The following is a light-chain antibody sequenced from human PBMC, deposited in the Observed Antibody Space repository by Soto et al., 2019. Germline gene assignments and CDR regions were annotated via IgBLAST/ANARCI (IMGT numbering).Light chain of an antibody. CDR1: QGISSY. V-gene: IGKV1-9*01. J-gene: IGKJ5*01. Sequence: DIQMTQSPSSLSASVGDRFTITCRASQGISSYLAWYQQKPGKAPKLLIYAASTLQSGVPSRFSGSGSGTDFTLTLSCLQPEDFATYYCQQLNSYPITFGQGTRLEI. CDR2: AAS. CDR3: QQLNSYPIT.